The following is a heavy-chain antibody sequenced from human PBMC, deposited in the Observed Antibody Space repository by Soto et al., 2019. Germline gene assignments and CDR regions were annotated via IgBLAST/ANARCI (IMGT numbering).Heavy chain of an antibody. V-gene: IGHV1-18*01. Sequence: ASVKVSCKTSGYTFNTYGINWVRQAPGQGLELMGWISAYDGKTTYAEKFQGRVTLTTDTSTGTAYMELRSLRSDDTAIYYCARGPHEFWTSYWFDPWGQGTPVTVSS. CDR2: ISAYDGKT. CDR3: ARGPHEFWTSYWFDP. CDR1: GYTFNTYG. J-gene: IGHJ5*02. D-gene: IGHD3-3*01.